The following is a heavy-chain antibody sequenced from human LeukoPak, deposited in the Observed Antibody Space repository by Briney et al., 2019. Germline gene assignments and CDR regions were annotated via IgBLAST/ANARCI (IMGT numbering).Heavy chain of an antibody. CDR2: ISWNSGSI. J-gene: IGHJ6*02. D-gene: IGHD3-10*01. CDR3: AKGGITMVRGVPGTSAYYGMDV. CDR1: GFTFDDYA. V-gene: IGHV3-9*01. Sequence: GRSLRLSCAASGFTFDDYAMHWVRQAPGKGLEWVSGISWNSGSIGYADSVKGRFTISRDNAKNSLYLQTNSLRAEDTALYYCAKGGITMVRGVPGTSAYYGMDVWGQRTTVTVSS.